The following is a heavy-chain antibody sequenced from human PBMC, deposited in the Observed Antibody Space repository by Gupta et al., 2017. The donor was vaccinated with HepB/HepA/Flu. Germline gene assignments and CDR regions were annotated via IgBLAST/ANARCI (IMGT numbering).Heavy chain of an antibody. Sequence: EVQLVESGGGLVQPGGSLRLSCAASGFTFSSYWMSWVRQAPGKGLEWVANIKQDGSEKYYVDSVKGRFTISRDNAKNSLYLQMNSLRAEDTAVYYCARDRYYDILTGYLDYWGQGTLVTVSS. J-gene: IGHJ4*02. CDR3: ARDRYYDILTGYLDY. V-gene: IGHV3-7*01. CDR1: GFTFSSYW. CDR2: IKQDGSEK. D-gene: IGHD3-9*01.